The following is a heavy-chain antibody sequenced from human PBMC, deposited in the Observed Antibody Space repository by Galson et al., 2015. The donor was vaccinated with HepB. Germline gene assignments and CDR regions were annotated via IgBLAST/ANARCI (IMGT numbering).Heavy chain of an antibody. CDR2: IGSRTNYL. Sequence: SLRLSCAASGFTFRAFGMTWVRQVPGQGLEWVAVIGSRTNYLHYGDSVRGRFTISRDNGQNSVYLQMNSLRAEDTAIYYCARDASEWSRDYWGQGTLVTVSA. V-gene: IGHV3-21*01. J-gene: IGHJ4*02. CDR3: ARDASEWSRDY. CDR1: GFTFRAFG. D-gene: IGHD3-3*01.